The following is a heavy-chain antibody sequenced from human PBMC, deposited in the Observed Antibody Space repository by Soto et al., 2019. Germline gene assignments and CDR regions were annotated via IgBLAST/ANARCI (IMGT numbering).Heavy chain of an antibody. D-gene: IGHD1-26*01. Sequence: ASVKVSCKASGYTFTSYGISWVRQAPGQGLEWMGWISAYNGNTNYAQKLQGRVTMTTDTSTSTAYMELRSLRSDDTAVYYCARDINRDSGSYYYFDYWGQGTLVTVSS. V-gene: IGHV1-18*01. J-gene: IGHJ4*02. CDR3: ARDINRDSGSYYYFDY. CDR1: GYTFTSYG. CDR2: ISAYNGNT.